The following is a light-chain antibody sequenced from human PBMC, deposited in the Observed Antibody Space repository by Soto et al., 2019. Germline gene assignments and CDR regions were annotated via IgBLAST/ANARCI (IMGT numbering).Light chain of an antibody. CDR2: GAS. CDR1: QDVSTN. V-gene: IGKV3-15*01. CDR3: QHYSYWPPYS. Sequence: ETVMTQSPDTLSVSPGESATLSCRASQDVSTNLAWFHQKPGQTPRLVLYGASKRATGIPARFSGSGSGSHFTLTISSLQSEDFGVYYCQHYSYWPPYSVGHGTKVEIK. J-gene: IGKJ2*03.